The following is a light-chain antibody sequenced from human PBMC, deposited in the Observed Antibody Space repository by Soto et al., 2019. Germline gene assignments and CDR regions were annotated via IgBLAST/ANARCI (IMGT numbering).Light chain of an antibody. CDR2: GAS. CDR1: QSVSNNY. CDR3: QQYGVSPLMFT. Sequence: EIVLVQSPGTLSLSPGERATLSCRASQSVSNNYLAWYQQKPGQAPRLLIYGASSRATGVADRFSGRGTGTDFSLTITRLEPEDFAVYYCQQYGVSPLMFTFGQGTKVGVK. J-gene: IGKJ2*01. V-gene: IGKV3-20*01.